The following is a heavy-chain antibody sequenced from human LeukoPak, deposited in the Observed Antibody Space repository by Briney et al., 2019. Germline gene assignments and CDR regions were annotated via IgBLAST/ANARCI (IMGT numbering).Heavy chain of an antibody. CDR1: EFTFSSYS. D-gene: IGHD3-10*01. V-gene: IGHV3-48*01. Sequence: GGSLRLSCAASEFTFSSYSMNWVRQAPGKGLEWVSYISSSSSTIYYTDSVKGRFTISRDNAKNSLYLQMNSLRAEGTAVYYCARGSYGSGSYYNADFDYWGQGTLVTVSS. J-gene: IGHJ4*02. CDR3: ARGSYGSGSYYNADFDY. CDR2: ISSSSSTI.